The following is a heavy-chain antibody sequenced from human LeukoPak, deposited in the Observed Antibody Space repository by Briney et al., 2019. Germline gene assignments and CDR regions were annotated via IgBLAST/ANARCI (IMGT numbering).Heavy chain of an antibody. D-gene: IGHD2-15*01. J-gene: IGHJ5*02. CDR2: IIPIFGTA. CDR3: AREVGYCSGGSCQHWFDP. V-gene: IGHV1-69*06. CDR1: GGTFSSYA. Sequence: ASVKVSCKASGGTFSSYAISWVRQAPGQGLEWMGGIIPIFGTANYAQKFQGRVTITADKSTSTAYMELSSLRSEDMAVYYCAREVGYCSGGSCQHWFDPWGQGTLVTVSS.